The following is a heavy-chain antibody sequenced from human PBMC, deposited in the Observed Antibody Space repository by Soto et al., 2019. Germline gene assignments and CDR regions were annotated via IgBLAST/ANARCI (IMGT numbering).Heavy chain of an antibody. CDR3: AKDRSSTSCYAFDY. Sequence: GSLRLSCAASGFTFRSYAMSWVRQAPGKGLEWVSAIGGSSGSTDYADSVKGRFTISRDNSKNTLFLQMNSLRAEDTAVYYCAKDRSSTSCYAFDYWGQGTLVTVSS. CDR1: GFTFRSYA. J-gene: IGHJ4*02. V-gene: IGHV3-23*01. CDR2: IGGSSGST. D-gene: IGHD2-2*01.